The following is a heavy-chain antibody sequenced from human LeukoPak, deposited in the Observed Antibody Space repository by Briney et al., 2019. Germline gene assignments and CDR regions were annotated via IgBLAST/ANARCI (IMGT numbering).Heavy chain of an antibody. CDR3: ARDTSGWLYFDY. CDR2: IYYSGST. V-gene: IGHV4-61*01. J-gene: IGHJ4*02. D-gene: IGHD6-19*01. CDR1: GGSVSSGSDY. Sequence: SETLSLTCTVSGGSVSSGSDYWSWIRQPPGKGLDWIGYIYYSGSTNYNPSLKSRVTISVDTSRNQFSLKLSSVTAADTAVYYCARDTSGWLYFDYWGQGTLVAVSS.